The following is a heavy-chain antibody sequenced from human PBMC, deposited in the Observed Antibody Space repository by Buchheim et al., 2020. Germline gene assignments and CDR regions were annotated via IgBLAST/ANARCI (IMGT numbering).Heavy chain of an antibody. CDR2: IKYVGSGK. CDR1: GFTFSSYW. CDR3: ARDLNYYNYMDV. J-gene: IGHJ6*03. V-gene: IGHV3-7*01. Sequence: EVQLVESGGGLVRPGGSLRLSCAASGFTFSSYWMSWVRQAPGKGLEWVANIKYVGSGKNYVDPVKGRFTISSNNARNALYLQMNSLGAEDTAVYYCARDLNYYNYMDVGGKGTT.